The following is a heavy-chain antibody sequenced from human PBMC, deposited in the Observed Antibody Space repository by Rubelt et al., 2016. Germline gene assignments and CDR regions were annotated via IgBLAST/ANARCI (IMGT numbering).Heavy chain of an antibody. D-gene: IGHD6-6*01. Sequence: QVQLQESGPGLVKPSETLSLTCTVSGGSISNYYWSWIRQPPGKGLEWIGNIYYSGSTNYNPYLKNRVNIPVDTSKNQFSLKLSSVTAADTAVYYCTRESSSSSFSFDVWGQGTVVSVSS. CDR1: GGSISNYY. CDR2: IYYSGST. J-gene: IGHJ3*01. V-gene: IGHV4-59*01. CDR3: TRESSSSSFSFDV.